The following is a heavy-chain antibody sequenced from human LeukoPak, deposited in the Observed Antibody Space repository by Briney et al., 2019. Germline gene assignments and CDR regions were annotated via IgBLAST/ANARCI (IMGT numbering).Heavy chain of an antibody. D-gene: IGHD6-19*01. CDR1: GFTFTKYW. CDR3: VRHEGSISGWPFDY. J-gene: IGHJ4*02. V-gene: IGHV5-51*01. Sequence: GESLKISCKGSGFTFTKYWIGWVRQMPGKGLEVMGIMYLGDSETRYSPSSQGQVTISADKSISTVFLQWSSLKASDTAMYYCVRHEGSISGWPFDYWGQGTLVTVSS. CDR2: MYLGDSET.